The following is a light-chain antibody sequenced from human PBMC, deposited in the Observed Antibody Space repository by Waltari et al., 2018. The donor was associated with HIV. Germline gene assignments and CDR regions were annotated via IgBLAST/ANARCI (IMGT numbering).Light chain of an antibody. CDR2: GKN. CDR3: NSRDSSGNL. Sequence: SSELTQDPAVPVALGQRVRLPCEGDSLSSHYASWYQQKPGQAPVLVIYGKNNRPSGIPDRFSGSSSGTTASLTITGAQAEDEADYYCNSRDSSGNLFGGGTKLTVL. J-gene: IGLJ2*01. V-gene: IGLV3-19*01. CDR1: SLSSHY.